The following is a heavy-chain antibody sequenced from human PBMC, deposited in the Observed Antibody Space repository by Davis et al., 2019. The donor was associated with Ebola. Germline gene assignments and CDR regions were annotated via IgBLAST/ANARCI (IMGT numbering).Heavy chain of an antibody. CDR1: GFTFSSYA. Sequence: PGGSLRLSCAASGFTFSSYAMHWVRQAPGKGLEYVSAISSNGGSTYYANSVKGRFTISRDNSKNTLYLQMGSLRAEDTAVYYCARGPELLWFGESNKALDYWGQGTLVTVSS. J-gene: IGHJ4*02. CDR2: ISSNGGST. D-gene: IGHD3-10*01. V-gene: IGHV3-64*01. CDR3: ARGPELLWFGESNKALDY.